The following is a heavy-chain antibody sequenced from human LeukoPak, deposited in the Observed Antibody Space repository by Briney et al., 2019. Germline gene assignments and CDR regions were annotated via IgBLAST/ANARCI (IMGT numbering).Heavy chain of an antibody. D-gene: IGHD3-22*01. CDR1: GFTFSSYE. Sequence: SGGSLILSCAASGFTFSSYEMNWVRQAPGKGLEWVSYISNLGSTIYYADSVKGRFTISRDNAKNSLYLQINSLRAEDTAIYYCARDGSGSIGYYFDYWGQGTLVTVSS. CDR2: ISNLGSTI. J-gene: IGHJ4*02. CDR3: ARDGSGSIGYYFDY. V-gene: IGHV3-48*03.